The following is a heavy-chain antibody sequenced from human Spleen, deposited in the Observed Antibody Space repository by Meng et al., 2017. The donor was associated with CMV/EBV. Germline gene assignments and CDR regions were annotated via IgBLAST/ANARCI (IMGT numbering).Heavy chain of an antibody. CDR3: ARDLGLVGVLLR. Sequence: ASVKVSCKASGYTFTGYYMHWVRQAPGQGLEWMGWINPNSGGTNYAEKFQGRVTMTRDTSINTAYMELSRLKSDDTAVYYCARDLGLVGVLLRWGQGTLVTVSS. CDR2: INPNSGGT. CDR1: GYTFTGYY. D-gene: IGHD2-15*01. V-gene: IGHV1-2*02. J-gene: IGHJ4*02.